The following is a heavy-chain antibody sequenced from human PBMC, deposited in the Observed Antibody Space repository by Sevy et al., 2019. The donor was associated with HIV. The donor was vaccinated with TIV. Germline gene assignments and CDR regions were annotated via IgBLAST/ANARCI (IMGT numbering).Heavy chain of an antibody. CDR1: GGSISSYY. J-gene: IGHJ6*02. CDR3: ARAGGSTDWGVDV. CDR2: MDYSGST. Sequence: SETLSLTCTVSGGSISSYYWVWIRQPPGKELEWTGYMDYSGSTQYNPSLKGRVSISVDTSKNQFSLNLTSVTAADTAVYYCARAGGSTDWGVDVWGQGTTVTVSS. V-gene: IGHV4-59*01. D-gene: IGHD6-19*01.